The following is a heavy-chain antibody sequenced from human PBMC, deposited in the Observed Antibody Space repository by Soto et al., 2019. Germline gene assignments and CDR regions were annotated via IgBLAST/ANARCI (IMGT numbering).Heavy chain of an antibody. D-gene: IGHD3-22*01. V-gene: IGHV3-23*01. CDR1: GFTFSSYA. CDR3: AKQYYDSSGYYY. Sequence: GGSLRLSCAASGFTFSSYAMSWVRQAPGKGLEWVSAISGSGGSTYYADSVKGRFTISRDNSKNTLYLQTNSLRAEDTAVYYCAKQYYDSSGYYYWGQGTLVTVSS. J-gene: IGHJ4*02. CDR2: ISGSGGST.